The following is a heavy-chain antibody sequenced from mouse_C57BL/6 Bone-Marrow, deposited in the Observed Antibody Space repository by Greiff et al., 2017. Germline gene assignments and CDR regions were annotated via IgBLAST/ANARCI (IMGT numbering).Heavy chain of an antibody. CDR3: ARGKIGGVREGY. D-gene: IGHD1-1*02. Sequence: QVQLQQPGAELVKPGASVKMSCKASGYTFTSYWITWVKQRPGQGLEWIGDIYPGSGSTNYNEKFKSKATLTADTSSSTAYMQLSSLTSEDSAVYYCARGKIGGVREGYWGQGTTLTVSS. V-gene: IGHV1-55*01. J-gene: IGHJ2*01. CDR2: IYPGSGST. CDR1: GYTFTSYW.